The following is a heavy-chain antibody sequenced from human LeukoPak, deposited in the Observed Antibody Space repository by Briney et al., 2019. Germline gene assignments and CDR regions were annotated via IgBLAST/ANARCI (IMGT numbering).Heavy chain of an antibody. Sequence: PSETLSLTCAVYGESLSVYYWNWIRQPPGKGLEWIGEINPSGSATYNPSLKSRLTISVDTSQSHFSLKLTSVAAADTAVYYCTRGRGTWGQGTLVTVSS. V-gene: IGHV4-34*01. D-gene: IGHD3-10*01. CDR3: TRGRGT. CDR2: INPSGSA. CDR1: GESLSVYY. J-gene: IGHJ5*02.